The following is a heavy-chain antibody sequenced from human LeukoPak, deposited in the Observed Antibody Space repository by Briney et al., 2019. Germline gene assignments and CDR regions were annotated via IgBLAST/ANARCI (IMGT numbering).Heavy chain of an antibody. Sequence: AGGSLRLSCAASGFTFSSYAMHWVRQAPGKGLEWVAGILHDGSNKYYADSVKGRFTISRDNSKNTLSLQMNSLRADDTAVYYCGRDGDSSGYFYFDNWGQGTLVTVSS. CDR3: GRDGDSSGYFYFDN. D-gene: IGHD3-22*01. CDR1: GFTFSSYA. CDR2: ILHDGSNK. J-gene: IGHJ4*02. V-gene: IGHV3-30-3*01.